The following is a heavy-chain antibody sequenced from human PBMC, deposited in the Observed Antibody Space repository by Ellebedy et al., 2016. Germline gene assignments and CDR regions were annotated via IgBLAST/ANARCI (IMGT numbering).Heavy chain of an antibody. CDR2: LYGGGAS. Sequence: GGSLRLXCAASGFSVSSNDMSWVRQAPGKGLELVSLLYGGGASYYADSVKGRFTISRDNSKNTLYLQMSGLEVGDSALYYCVTRHNGAFDFWGQGTTVTVSS. CDR1: GFSVSSND. J-gene: IGHJ3*01. V-gene: IGHV3-53*01. CDR3: VTRHNGAFDF. D-gene: IGHD1-14*01.